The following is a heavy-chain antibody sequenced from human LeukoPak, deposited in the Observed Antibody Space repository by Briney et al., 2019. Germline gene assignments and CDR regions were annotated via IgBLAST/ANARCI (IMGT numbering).Heavy chain of an antibody. V-gene: IGHV1-69*01. Sequence: RASVKVSCKASGGTLSSYAISWVRQAPGQGLEWMGGIIPIFGTANYAQKFQGRVTITADESTSTAYMELSSLRSEDTAVYYCARSVVVAEGAYYFDYWGQGTLVTVSS. CDR1: GGTLSSYA. D-gene: IGHD2-15*01. J-gene: IGHJ4*02. CDR2: IIPIFGTA. CDR3: ARSVVVAEGAYYFDY.